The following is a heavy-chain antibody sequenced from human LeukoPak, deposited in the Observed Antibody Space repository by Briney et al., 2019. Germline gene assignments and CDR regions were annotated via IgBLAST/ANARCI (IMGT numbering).Heavy chain of an antibody. D-gene: IGHD1/OR15-1a*01. J-gene: IGHJ4*02. V-gene: IGHV3-23*01. CDR2: ISGSGSST. Sequence: PGGSLRLSCTASGFTFSSYAMSWVRQAPGKGLEWVSAISGSGSSTYYADSVKGRFTISRDNSRNTLYLQMNSLRAEDTAMYYWAKGTKPVMTIPDYWGQGILVTVSS. CDR3: AKGTKPVMTIPDY. CDR1: GFTFSSYA.